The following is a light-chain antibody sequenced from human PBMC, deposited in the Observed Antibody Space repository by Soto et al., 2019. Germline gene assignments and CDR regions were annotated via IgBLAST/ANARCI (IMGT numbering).Light chain of an antibody. Sequence: ESVLTQSQGTLSLSPGERVTLSCRASQTFGRTYLAWYQQKPGQYPRLLIYDASSRATGIPDRFSGSGSGTDFTLTISRLEPEDFAVYYCQQFGTSPLYTCGQGTKLEIK. CDR3: QQFGTSPLYT. CDR1: QTFGRTY. CDR2: DAS. J-gene: IGKJ2*01. V-gene: IGKV3-20*01.